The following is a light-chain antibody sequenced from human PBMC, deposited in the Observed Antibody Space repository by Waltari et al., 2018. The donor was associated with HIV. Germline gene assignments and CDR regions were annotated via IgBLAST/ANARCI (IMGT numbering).Light chain of an antibody. Sequence: DIQMTQSLSTVSASVGDKIIITRRASQSISNWLAWFQQKPGKAPKLLIYKASNLESGVPSRFSGSGSGTAFTLTINSLQPDDFATYFCQQYSSDPLTFGRGTRVEVK. J-gene: IGKJ4*01. CDR3: QQYSSDPLT. V-gene: IGKV1-5*03. CDR1: QSISNW. CDR2: KAS.